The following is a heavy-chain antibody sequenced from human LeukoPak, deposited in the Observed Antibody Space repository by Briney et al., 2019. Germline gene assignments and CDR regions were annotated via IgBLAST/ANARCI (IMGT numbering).Heavy chain of an antibody. CDR1: GGSISSYY. V-gene: IGHV4-59*01. Sequence: SETLSLTCTVSGGSISSYYWSWIRQPPGKGLEWIGYIYYSGSTNYNPSLKSRVTISVDTSKNQFSLKLSSVTAADTAVYYCAREGGVRGVITSWGQGTLVTVSS. CDR3: AREGGVRGVITS. D-gene: IGHD3-10*01. J-gene: IGHJ4*02. CDR2: IYYSGST.